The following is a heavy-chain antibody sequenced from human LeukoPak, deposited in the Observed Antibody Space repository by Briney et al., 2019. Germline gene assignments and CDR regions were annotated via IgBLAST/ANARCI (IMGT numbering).Heavy chain of an antibody. V-gene: IGHV4-4*02. CDR2: VHLDGRT. Sequence: SETLSLTCGVSGGSVSSTNWWTWIRQPPGKGLEWIGEVHLDGRTNFNPSLKSRLTMSVDLSENHVSLKLASVTAADTAVYYCAREGGFYRPLDYSGQGTLVTVSS. CDR1: GGSVSSTNW. CDR3: AREGGFYRPLDY. D-gene: IGHD6-25*01. J-gene: IGHJ4*02.